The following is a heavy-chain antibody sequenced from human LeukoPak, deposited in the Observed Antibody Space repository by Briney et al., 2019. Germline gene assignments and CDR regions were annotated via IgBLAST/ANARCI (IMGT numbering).Heavy chain of an antibody. D-gene: IGHD3-10*01. CDR1: GFTVSSNY. J-gene: IGHJ6*02. CDR3: ASQVYYGSGSPDLYYYYYYGMDV. CDR2: IYSGGST. V-gene: IGHV3-66*04. Sequence: GGSLRLSCAASGFTVSSNYMSWVHQAPGKGLEWVSVIYSGGSTYYADSVKGRFTISRDNSKNTLYLQMNSLRAEDTAVYYCASQVYYGSGSPDLYYYYYYGMDVWGQGTTVTVSS.